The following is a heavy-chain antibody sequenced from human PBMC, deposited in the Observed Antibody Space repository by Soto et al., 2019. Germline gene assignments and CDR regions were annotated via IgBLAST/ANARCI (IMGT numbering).Heavy chain of an antibody. V-gene: IGHV4-4*02. Sequence: SETLSLTCIVSGGSVSSSNWWSWVRQPSGKGLEWIGEIYHSGSTTYNPSLKSRATISVDKSENQFSLRLKSVTAADTAVYYCASVGSDYDNSGYYLPWGPGTLVTVSS. D-gene: IGHD3-22*01. CDR2: IYHSGST. J-gene: IGHJ5*02. CDR3: ASVGSDYDNSGYYLP. CDR1: GGSVSSSNW.